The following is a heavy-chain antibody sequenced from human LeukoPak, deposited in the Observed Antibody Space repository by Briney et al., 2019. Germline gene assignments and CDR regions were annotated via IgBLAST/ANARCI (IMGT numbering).Heavy chain of an antibody. Sequence: PSETLSLTCTVSGGSISSSSYYWGWIRQPPGKGLEWIGSIYYSDSTYYNPSLKSRVTISVDTSKNQFSLKLSSVTAADTAVYYCARHVSYNGDYYYYYMDVWGKGTTVTISS. CDR1: GGSISSSSYY. D-gene: IGHD1-1*01. V-gene: IGHV4-39*01. CDR3: ARHVSYNGDYYYYYMDV. CDR2: IYYSDST. J-gene: IGHJ6*03.